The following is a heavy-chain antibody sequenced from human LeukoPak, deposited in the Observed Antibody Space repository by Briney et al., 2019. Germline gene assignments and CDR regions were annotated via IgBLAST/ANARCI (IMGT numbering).Heavy chain of an antibody. V-gene: IGHV4-59*12. CDR2: IYHSGST. CDR3: ARASRITIFGVAKGAFDI. D-gene: IGHD3-3*01. J-gene: IGHJ3*02. Sequence: SETLSLTCTVSGGSISSYYWSWIRQPPGKGLEWIGYIYHSGSTYYNPSLKSRVTILVDRSKNQFSLKLGSVTAADTAVYYCARASRITIFGVAKGAFDIWDQGTMVTVSS. CDR1: GGSISSYY.